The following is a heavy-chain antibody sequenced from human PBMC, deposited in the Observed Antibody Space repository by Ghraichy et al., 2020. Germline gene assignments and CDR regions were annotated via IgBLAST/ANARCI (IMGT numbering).Heavy chain of an antibody. D-gene: IGHD3-10*01. CDR1: GFTFSSPA. V-gene: IGHV3-7*01. CDR3: ARFLNSGS. CDR2: INGNGGEM. J-gene: IGHJ4*02. Sequence: GGSLRLSCAASGFTFSSPAMSWVRQAPGKGLEWVADINGNGGEMFYVDSVKGRFTISRDNAKNSLYLQMNSLRAEDTAIYYCARFLNSGSGGQGTLVTVTS.